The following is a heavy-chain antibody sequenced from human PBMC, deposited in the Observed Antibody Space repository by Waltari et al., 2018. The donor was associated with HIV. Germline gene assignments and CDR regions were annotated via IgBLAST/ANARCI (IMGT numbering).Heavy chain of an antibody. D-gene: IGHD2-15*01. CDR2: INPDSGDT. J-gene: IGHJ4*01. Sequence: QTLLLQSASPVTTPGASVPHSCKVFGDSVTTCLFYLLPQAPGQGFEWLGRINPDSGDTTYSQTFQTRVTMTRDTASASTYMELTRLTSADTAMYFCARGEDISLTHLPPGFRLEFWGHGTLVTVSS. CDR3: ARGEDISLTHLPPGFRLEF. V-gene: IGHV1-2*06. CDR1: GDSVTTCL.